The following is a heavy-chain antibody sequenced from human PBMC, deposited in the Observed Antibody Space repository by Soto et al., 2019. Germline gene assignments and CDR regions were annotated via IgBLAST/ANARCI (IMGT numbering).Heavy chain of an antibody. CDR3: ATHDHIITYYDIFTCYSPRSYYGMDV. D-gene: IGHD3-9*01. V-gene: IGHV1-69*13. CDR1: GGTFSSYA. Sequence: ASVKVSCKASGGTFSSYAISWVRQAPGQGLEWMGGIIPIFGTANYAQKFQGRVTITADESTSTAYMELSSLRSEDTAVYYCATHDHIITYYDIFTCYSPRSYYGMDVWGQGTTVTVSS. J-gene: IGHJ6*02. CDR2: IIPIFGTA.